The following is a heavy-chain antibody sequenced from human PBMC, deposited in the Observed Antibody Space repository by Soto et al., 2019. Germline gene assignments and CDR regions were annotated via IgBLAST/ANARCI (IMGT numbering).Heavy chain of an antibody. J-gene: IGHJ6*03. CDR1: GFTFSSYA. CDR3: AKAVRTIFGVATSSPSMDV. CDR2: ISGSVGST. V-gene: IGHV3-23*01. Sequence: HPGGSLRLSCAASGFTFSSYAMSWVRQAPGKGLEWVSAISGSVGSTYYADSVKGRFTISRDNSKNTLYLQMNSLRAEDTAVYYCAKAVRTIFGVATSSPSMDVWGKGTTVPVSS. D-gene: IGHD3-3*01.